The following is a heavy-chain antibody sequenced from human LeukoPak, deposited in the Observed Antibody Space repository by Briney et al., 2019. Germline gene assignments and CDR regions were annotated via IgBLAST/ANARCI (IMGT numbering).Heavy chain of an antibody. D-gene: IGHD6-13*01. CDR1: GGSVSSGGYS. CDR3: ARHPKAEQQLVLVGWFDS. V-gene: IGHV4-30-2*01. J-gene: IGHJ5*01. CDR2: IYHSGST. Sequence: ASETLSLTCAVSGGSVSSGGYSWSWIRQPPGKGLEWIGYIYHSGSTYYNPSLKSRVTISVDRSKNQLSLKLSSVTAADTAVYYCARHPKAEQQLVLVGWFDSWGQGTLVTVSS.